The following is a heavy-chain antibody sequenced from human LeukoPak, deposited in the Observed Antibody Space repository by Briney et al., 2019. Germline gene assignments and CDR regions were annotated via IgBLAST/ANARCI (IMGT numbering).Heavy chain of an antibody. CDR1: GYSFTSYW. Sequence: GESLKISCKGSGYSFTSYWIGWVRQMPGKGLEWMGIIYPGDSDTRYSSSFQGQVTISADKSISTAYLQWSSLKASDTAMYYCARQYCSSTSCYYFDYWGQGTLVTVSS. V-gene: IGHV5-51*01. CDR3: ARQYCSSTSCYYFDY. CDR2: IYPGDSDT. D-gene: IGHD2-2*01. J-gene: IGHJ4*02.